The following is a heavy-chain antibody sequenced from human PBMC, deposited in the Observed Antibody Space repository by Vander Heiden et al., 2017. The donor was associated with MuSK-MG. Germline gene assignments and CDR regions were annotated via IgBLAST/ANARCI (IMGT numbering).Heavy chain of an antibody. CDR1: GGSISSYY. Sequence: QVQLQESGPGLVKPSETLSLTCTVSGGSISSYYWSWIQQPPGKGLEWIAYIYYSGSTNYNPSLKSRVTISVDTSKNQFSLKLSSVTAADTAVYYCARYYYDSSGSQLDYWGQGTLVTVSS. CDR2: IYYSGST. CDR3: ARYYYDSSGSQLDY. V-gene: IGHV4-59*01. J-gene: IGHJ4*02. D-gene: IGHD3-22*01.